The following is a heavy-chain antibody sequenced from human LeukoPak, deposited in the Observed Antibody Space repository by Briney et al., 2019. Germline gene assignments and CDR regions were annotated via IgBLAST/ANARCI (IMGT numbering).Heavy chain of an antibody. CDR2: IKSDGSRT. J-gene: IGHJ4*02. V-gene: IGHV3-74*01. CDR1: GFTFKNYD. CDR3: ARDGGYYFDY. D-gene: IGHD3-10*01. Sequence: GGTLRLSCEASGFTFKNYDMTWVRQAPGKGLVWVSHIKSDGSRTSYADSVKGRFTISRDNAKNTLYLQMNSLRAEDTAVYYCARDGGYYFDYWGQGTLVTVSS.